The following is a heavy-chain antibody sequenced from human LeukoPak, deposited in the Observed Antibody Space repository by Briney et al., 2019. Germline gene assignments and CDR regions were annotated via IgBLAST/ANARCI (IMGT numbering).Heavy chain of an antibody. D-gene: IGHD3-10*01. J-gene: IGHJ4*02. CDR2: IYYSGST. Sequence: SETLSLTCTVSGGSISSYYWSWIRQPPGKGLEWIGYIYYSGSTNYNPSLKSRVTISVDTSKNQFSLKLSSVTAADTAVYYCARGGREVRGVTHFDYWGQGTLVTVSS. V-gene: IGHV4-59*01. CDR1: GGSISSYY. CDR3: ARGGREVRGVTHFDY.